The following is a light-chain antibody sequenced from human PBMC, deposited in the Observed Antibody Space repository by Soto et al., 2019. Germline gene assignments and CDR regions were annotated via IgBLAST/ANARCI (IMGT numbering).Light chain of an antibody. CDR2: GAS. CDR1: QSLGTN. CDR3: QQYNMWPRT. J-gene: IGKJ1*01. Sequence: EIVMTQSPATLSVSPGERATLSCRASQSLGTNLAWFQQKPGQAPRLLIHGASTRATGILARFSGSGSGTAFTLTISSLQSEDFAVYYCQQYNMWPRTFDQGTKVDFK. V-gene: IGKV3-15*01.